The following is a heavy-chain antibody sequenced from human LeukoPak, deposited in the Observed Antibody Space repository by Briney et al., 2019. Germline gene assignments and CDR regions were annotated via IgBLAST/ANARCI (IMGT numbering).Heavy chain of an antibody. Sequence: ASVKVSCKASGYTLTSYDINWVRQAPGQGLEWMGWMNPNSGKTGYAQKFQGRVTMTRNTSISTAYMELSSLRSEDTAVYYCARDGAPYYDILTGPDYWGQGTLVTVSS. D-gene: IGHD3-9*01. V-gene: IGHV1-8*01. CDR1: GYTLTSYD. J-gene: IGHJ4*02. CDR3: ARDGAPYYDILTGPDY. CDR2: MNPNSGKT.